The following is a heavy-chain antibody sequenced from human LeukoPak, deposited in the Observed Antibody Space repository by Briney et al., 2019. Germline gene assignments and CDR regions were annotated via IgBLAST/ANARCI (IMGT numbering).Heavy chain of an antibody. D-gene: IGHD6-13*01. CDR1: GYTFTSYD. V-gene: IGHV1-8*03. CDR3: ASWGIAAAGPKRYYYYMDV. Sequence: ASVKVSCKASGYTFTSYDINWVRQATGQGLEWMGWMNPNSGNTGYAQKFQGRVTITRNTSISTAYMELSSLRSEDTAVYYCASWGIAAAGPKRYYYYMDVWGKGTTVTVSS. CDR2: MNPNSGNT. J-gene: IGHJ6*03.